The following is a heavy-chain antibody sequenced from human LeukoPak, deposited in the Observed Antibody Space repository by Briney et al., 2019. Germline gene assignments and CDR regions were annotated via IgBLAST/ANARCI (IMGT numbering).Heavy chain of an antibody. V-gene: IGHV3-30-3*01. D-gene: IGHD1-26*01. CDR2: ISYDGSNK. CDR3: ARDQWELEAFDI. CDR1: GFTFSSYA. Sequence: GGSLRLSCAAFGFTFSSYAMHWVRQAPGKGLEWVAVISYDGSNKYYADSVKGRFTISRDNSKNTLYLQMNSLRAEDTAVYYCARDQWELEAFDIWGQGTMATVSS. J-gene: IGHJ3*02.